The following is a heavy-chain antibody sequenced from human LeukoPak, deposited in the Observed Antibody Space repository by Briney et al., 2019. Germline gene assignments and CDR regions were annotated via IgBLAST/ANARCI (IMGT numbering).Heavy chain of an antibody. J-gene: IGHJ4*02. CDR1: GFTFDDYA. D-gene: IGHD3-22*01. V-gene: IGHV3-9*01. Sequence: TGGSLTLSCAASGFTFDDYAMLWVRPAPGKGLEWVSGISWNSGSIGYADSVKGRFTISRDNAKNSLYLQMNSLRAEDTALYYCAKATGAYYYDSSGLYYFDYWGQGTLVTVSS. CDR3: AKATGAYYYDSSGLYYFDY. CDR2: ISWNSGSI.